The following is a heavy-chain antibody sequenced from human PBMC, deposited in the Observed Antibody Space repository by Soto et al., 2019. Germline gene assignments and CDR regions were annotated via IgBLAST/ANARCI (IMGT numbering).Heavy chain of an antibody. V-gene: IGHV1-69*08. CDR1: GGTFSSYT. CDR2: IIPILGIA. Sequence: QVQLVQAGAEVKKPGSSVKVSCKASGGTFSSYTISWVRQAPGQGLEWMGRIIPILGIANYAQKFQGRVTIAADKSTSTAYMELSSLRSEDTAVYYCARDHCTNGVCYGEYWFDPWGEGTLVTVSS. CDR3: ARDHCTNGVCYGEYWFDP. D-gene: IGHD2-8*01. J-gene: IGHJ5*02.